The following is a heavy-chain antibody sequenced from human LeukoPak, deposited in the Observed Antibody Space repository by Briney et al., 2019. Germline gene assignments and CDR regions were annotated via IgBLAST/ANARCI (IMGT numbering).Heavy chain of an antibody. J-gene: IGHJ6*03. D-gene: IGHD2-15*01. V-gene: IGHV1-2*02. CDR1: GYTFTGYY. CDR2: INPNSGGT. CDR3: ARGGDNIVVVRPYYYYYMDV. Sequence: GASVKVSCKASGYTFTGYYMHWVRQAPGQGLEWMGWINPNSGGTNYAQKFQGRVTMTRDTSISTAYMELSRLRSDDTAVYYCARGGDNIVVVRPYYYYYMDVWGKGTTVTISS.